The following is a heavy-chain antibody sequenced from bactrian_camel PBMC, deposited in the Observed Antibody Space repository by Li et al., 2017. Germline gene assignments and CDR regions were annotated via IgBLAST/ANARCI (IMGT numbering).Heavy chain of an antibody. J-gene: IGHJ6*01. CDR2: INSGNERT. CDR1: GFTFSMID. Sequence: HVQLVESGGGSAQVGGSLTLSCATSGFTFSMIDMNWLRQAPGKGLEWVSGINSGNERTYYADSVKGRFTVSRDVAKNTLYLQLNSLKTEDTAIYYCAKDTKRGGGGTWFFPGTTSGFGAWGQGTQVTVS. V-gene: IGHV3S1*01. CDR3: AKDTKRGGGGTWFFPGTTSGFGA. D-gene: IGHD7*01.